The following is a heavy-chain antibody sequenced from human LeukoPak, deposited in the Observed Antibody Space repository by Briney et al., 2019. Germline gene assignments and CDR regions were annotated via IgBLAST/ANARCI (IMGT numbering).Heavy chain of an antibody. J-gene: IGHJ6*03. D-gene: IGHD1-26*01. V-gene: IGHV3-21*01. Sequence: GGSLRLSCAAFGFTFRSDVMSWVRQAPGKGLEWVSSISSSSSYIYYADSVKGRFTISRDNAKNSLYLQMNSLRAEDTAVYYCARVIVFRGYMDVWGKGTTVTVSS. CDR1: GFTFRSDV. CDR3: ARVIVFRGYMDV. CDR2: ISSSSSYI.